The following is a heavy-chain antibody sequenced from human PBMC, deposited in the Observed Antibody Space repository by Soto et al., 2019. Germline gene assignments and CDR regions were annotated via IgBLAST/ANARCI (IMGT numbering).Heavy chain of an antibody. J-gene: IGHJ4*01. Sequence: SETLSLTCTVSGGAISSGGYYWSWIRQHPGKGLEWIGYIYYTGSAYYNPSLKSRLTISVDTSKNKFSLKLSAVTAEDTAVYYCARAAYYYDSSGYFSKYFDSWGQGXLVTVHS. V-gene: IGHV4-31*03. D-gene: IGHD3-22*01. CDR2: IYYTGSA. CDR3: ARAAYYYDSSGYFSKYFDS. CDR1: GGAISSGGYY.